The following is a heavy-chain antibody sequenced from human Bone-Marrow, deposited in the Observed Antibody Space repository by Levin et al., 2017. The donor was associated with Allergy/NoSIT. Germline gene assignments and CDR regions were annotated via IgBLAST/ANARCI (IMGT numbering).Heavy chain of an antibody. CDR1: GFTFSSYA. J-gene: IGHJ4*02. CDR3: AEDASLVGDCSRTSWVYYFDD. D-gene: IGHD2-2*01. V-gene: IGHV3-23*01. CDR2: VSGSADST. Sequence: GGSLRLSCAASGFTFSSYAMSWVRQAPGKGLEWVSSVSGSADSTYYADSVKGRFTISRDNSKNTLHLQMNSLRAEDTAVYYCAEDASLVGDCSRTSWVYYFDDWGQGTLVTV.